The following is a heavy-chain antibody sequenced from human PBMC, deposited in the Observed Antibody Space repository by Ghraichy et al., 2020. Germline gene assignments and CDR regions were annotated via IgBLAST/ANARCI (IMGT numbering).Heavy chain of an antibody. Sequence: GALRLSCAASGFTFSSYSMHWVRQAPGKGLEWVSSISSSSTSYIYYADSVKGRFTISRDNANNSLYLQMNSLRVEDTAVYYCARRGSGEFDYWGQGTLVTVSS. CDR3: ARRGSGEFDY. J-gene: IGHJ4*02. CDR1: GFTFSSYS. CDR2: ISSSSTSYI. D-gene: IGHD2-15*01. V-gene: IGHV3-21*01.